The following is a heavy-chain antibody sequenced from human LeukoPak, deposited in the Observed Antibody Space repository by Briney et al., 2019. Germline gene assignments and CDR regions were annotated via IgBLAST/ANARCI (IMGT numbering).Heavy chain of an antibody. CDR1: GFTFSTYE. D-gene: IGHD1-1*01. J-gene: IGHJ3*02. V-gene: IGHV3-48*03. Sequence: QPGGSLRLSCAASGFTFSTYEMNWVRQAPGKGLEWVSYIGGGGSTIYYADSVKGRFTISRDNAKNSLCLQMNRLRGEDTGVYYCARDYLVGGTDAFDIWGQGTMVTVSS. CDR3: ARDYLVGGTDAFDI. CDR2: IGGGGSTI.